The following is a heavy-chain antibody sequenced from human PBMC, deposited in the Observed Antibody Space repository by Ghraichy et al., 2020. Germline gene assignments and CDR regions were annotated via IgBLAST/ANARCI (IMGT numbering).Heavy chain of an antibody. V-gene: IGHV1-69*13. CDR1: GGTFNNYA. D-gene: IGHD2-2*02. J-gene: IGHJ6*02. CDR2: IIPIFATS. Sequence: SVKVSCKASGGTFNNYAITWVRQAPGQGLEWMGGIIPIFATSNYALKFQGRLTITADDSTNTVYMELSSLRSEDTAVYYCARDCSTSCYIDDSYYYGMDVWGQGTTVTVSS. CDR3: ARDCSTSCYIDDSYYYGMDV.